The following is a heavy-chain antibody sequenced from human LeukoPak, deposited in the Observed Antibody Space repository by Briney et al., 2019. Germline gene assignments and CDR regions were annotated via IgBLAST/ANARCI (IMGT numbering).Heavy chain of an antibody. D-gene: IGHD1-26*01. CDR3: ARARPGSYLDF. Sequence: GGSLRLSCAASGFTFDNYWFHWVRQLPGRGLVWAARVNTDGSITTYADSVKGRFTISRDNTKNTVHLQMHSLRVEDTAVYYCARARPGSYLDFWGQRALVTVSS. CDR1: GFTFDNYW. J-gene: IGHJ4*02. CDR2: VNTDGSIT. V-gene: IGHV3-74*03.